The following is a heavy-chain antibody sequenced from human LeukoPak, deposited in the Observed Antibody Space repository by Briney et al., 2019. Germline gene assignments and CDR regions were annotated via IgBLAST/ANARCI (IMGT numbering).Heavy chain of an antibody. D-gene: IGHD3-3*01. Sequence: GASVKVSCKASGYTFTSYDIHWVRQATGQGLEWMGWMDPNSGNTGYAQKFQGRVTITRNTSISTAYMELSSLRSEDTAVYYCARAGFWSGYYYYYYMDVWGKGTTVTVSS. CDR3: ARAGFWSGYYYYYYMDV. V-gene: IGHV1-8*01. CDR2: MDPNSGNT. CDR1: GYTFTSYD. J-gene: IGHJ6*03.